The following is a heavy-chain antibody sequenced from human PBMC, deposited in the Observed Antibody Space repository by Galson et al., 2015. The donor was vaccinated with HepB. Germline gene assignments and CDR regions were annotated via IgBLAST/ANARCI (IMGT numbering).Heavy chain of an antibody. V-gene: IGHV6-1*01. D-gene: IGHD6-25*01. CDR2: TYYRSKWYN. J-gene: IGHJ4*02. Sequence: CAISGDSVSSTSSTWVWVRQSPSRGHEWLGRTYYRSKWYNDYAVSVKGRITINPDTSKNQFSLELNSVTPEDTAVYYCSRGNYGSGGVPYWGQGALVTVSS. CDR3: SRGNYGSGGVPY. CDR1: GDSVSSTSST.